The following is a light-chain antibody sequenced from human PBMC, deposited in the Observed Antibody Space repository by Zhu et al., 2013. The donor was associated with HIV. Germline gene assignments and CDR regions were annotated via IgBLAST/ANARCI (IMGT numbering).Light chain of an antibody. V-gene: IGKV1-17*01. CDR1: QDIKNH. Sequence: DIQMTQSPSSLSASIGDRVTITCRASQDIKNHLGWYQQKPGKAPRRLIYVAYSLQSGVPSRFSGSGSGTEFTLTISSLQPEDFATYYCLHDHSHPYTFGQGTRLEIK. CDR2: VAY. CDR3: LHDHSHPYT. J-gene: IGKJ2*01.